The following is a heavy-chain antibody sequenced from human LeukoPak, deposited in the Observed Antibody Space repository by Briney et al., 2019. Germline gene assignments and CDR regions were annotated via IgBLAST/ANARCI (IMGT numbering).Heavy chain of an antibody. CDR3: ARDLFGY. V-gene: IGHV1-2*02. D-gene: IGHD3-10*02. CDR2: INPNSGDT. CDR1: GYTFIGYH. J-gene: IGHJ4*02. Sequence: ASVKVSCKASGYTFIGYHMHWVRQAPGQGLEYMGWINPNSGDTKYAQEFQGRVTMTRDTSISTAYMELSRLRSDDTAVYYCARDLFGYRGQGTLVTVSS.